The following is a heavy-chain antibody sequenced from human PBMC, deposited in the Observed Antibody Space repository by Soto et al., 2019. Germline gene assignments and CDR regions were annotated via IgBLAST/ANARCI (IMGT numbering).Heavy chain of an antibody. CDR1: GFTVSSNY. D-gene: IGHD6-19*01. CDR2: IYSGGST. V-gene: IGHV3-53*01. CDR3: ARDAYSSGWYGSV. Sequence: GGSLRLSCAASGFTVSSNYMSWVRQAPGKGLEWVSVIYSGGSTYYADSVKGRFTISRDNSKNTLYLQMNSLRAEDTAVYYCARDAYSSGWYGSVWGQGTLVTVSS. J-gene: IGHJ4*02.